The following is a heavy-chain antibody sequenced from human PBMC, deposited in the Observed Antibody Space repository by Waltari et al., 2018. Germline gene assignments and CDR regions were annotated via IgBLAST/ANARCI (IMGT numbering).Heavy chain of an antibody. Sequence: QLQLQQSGPGLVKPSESLSLTCIVPGDSVSSSYLWNWVRQTPGKGLAWIGQIHGSGRINFNPSFESRVTMSIDTSKNQFSLKVSSATAADTAVYYCARDRGRGLYLDSWGQGSLVTVS. CDR2: IHGSGRI. D-gene: IGHD2-15*01. V-gene: IGHV4-4*02. CDR3: ARDRGRGLYLDS. J-gene: IGHJ4*02. CDR1: GDSVSSSYL.